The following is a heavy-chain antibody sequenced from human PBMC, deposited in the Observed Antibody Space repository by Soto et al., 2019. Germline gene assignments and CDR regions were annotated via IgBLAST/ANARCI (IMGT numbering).Heavy chain of an antibody. Sequence: SSETLPLTCTVSGGSISSSSYYWGGIRQPPGKGLEWIGSIYYSGSTYYNPSLKSRVTISVDTSKNQFSLKLSSVTAADTAVYYCARRRIVGDTTWFDPWGQGTLVTVSS. CDR2: IYYSGST. CDR3: ARRRIVGDTTWFDP. CDR1: GGSISSSSYY. J-gene: IGHJ5*02. D-gene: IGHD1-26*01. V-gene: IGHV4-39*01.